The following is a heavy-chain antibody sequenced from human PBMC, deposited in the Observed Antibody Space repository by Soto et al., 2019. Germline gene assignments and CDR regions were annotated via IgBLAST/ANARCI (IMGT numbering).Heavy chain of an antibody. J-gene: IGHJ4*02. CDR2: IYYSGST. D-gene: IGHD5-18*01. CDR3: AGIPYSYGFYFDY. V-gene: IGHV4-59*08. CDR1: GGSISIYY. Sequence: TSETLSLTCTVSGGSISIYYWSWIRQPPGKGLEWIGYIYYSGSTNYNPSLKSRVTISIDTSKNQFSLKLSSVTAADTAVYYCAGIPYSYGFYFDYWGQGTLVTVSS.